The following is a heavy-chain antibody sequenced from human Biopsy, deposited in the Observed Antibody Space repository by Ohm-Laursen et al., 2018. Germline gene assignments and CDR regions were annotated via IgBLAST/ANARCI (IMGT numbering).Heavy chain of an antibody. Sequence: SLRLSCAASGFNFDDFAMHWVRQTPGKGLGWVSGISWNSGRIAYADSVKDRFTISRDNAKNSLYLQMNSLRAEDTALYYCAKGQAPDGYNYAFDIWGQGTMLTVSS. J-gene: IGHJ3*02. D-gene: IGHD5-24*01. V-gene: IGHV3-9*01. CDR1: GFNFDDFA. CDR3: AKGQAPDGYNYAFDI. CDR2: ISWNSGRI.